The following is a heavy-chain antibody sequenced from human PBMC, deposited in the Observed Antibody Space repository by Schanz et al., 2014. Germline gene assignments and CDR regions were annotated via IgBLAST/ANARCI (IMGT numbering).Heavy chain of an antibody. V-gene: IGHV3-7*03. CDR1: GFTFSAYW. J-gene: IGHJ4*02. CDR3: VKLPGATGTTSHFDY. D-gene: IGHD1-1*01. Sequence: VQLVESGGGVVQPGESLRLSCAASGFTFSAYWMAWVRQAPGKGREWVAAINQAASVQYYVDSVKGRFTISRDDAKNSHYLQMNSLRAEDTAVYYCVKLPGATGTTSHFDYWGQGTLVTVSS. CDR2: INQAASVQ.